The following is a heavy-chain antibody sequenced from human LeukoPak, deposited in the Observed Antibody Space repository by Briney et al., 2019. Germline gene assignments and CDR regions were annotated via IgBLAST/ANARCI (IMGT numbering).Heavy chain of an antibody. CDR2: INPNSGGT. CDR3: ARGSPPRRNYDSRGYYSYYFDY. CDR1: GYTLTELS. D-gene: IGHD3-22*01. Sequence: ASVKVSCKVSGYTLTELSMHWVRQAPGQGLEWMGWINPNSGGTNYAQKFQGRVTMTRDTSISTAYMELSRLRSDDTAVYYCARGSPPRRNYDSRGYYSYYFDYWGQGTLVTVSS. J-gene: IGHJ4*02. V-gene: IGHV1-2*02.